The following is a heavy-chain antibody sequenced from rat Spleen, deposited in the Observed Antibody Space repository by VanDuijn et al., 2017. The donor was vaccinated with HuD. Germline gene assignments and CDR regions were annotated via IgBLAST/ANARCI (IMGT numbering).Heavy chain of an antibody. CDR1: GHSITSSYR. D-gene: IGHD1-12*02. J-gene: IGHJ3*01. V-gene: IGHV3-3*01. CDR2: INSAGTT. CDR3: ARSDGVHYYLPFAD. Sequence: EVQLQESGPGLVKPSQSLSLTCSVTGHSITSSYRWNWIRKFPGNKLEWMGYINSAGTTTYNPSLKSRISITRYTSKNQFFVQVNSITTEDTATYYCARSDGVHYYLPFADWGQGTLVTVSS.